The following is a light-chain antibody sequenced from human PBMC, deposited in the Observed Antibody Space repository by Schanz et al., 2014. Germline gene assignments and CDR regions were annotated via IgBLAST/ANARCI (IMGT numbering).Light chain of an antibody. CDR1: SSDVGAYND. J-gene: IGLJ2*01. Sequence: QSALTQPRSVSGSPGQSVTISCTGTSSDVGAYNDVSWYQQHPGKAPKLMIYDVNKRPSGVPDRFSGSKSGNTASLTISGLQAEDEADYYCSSYAGNNNLRVLFGGGTKLTVL. V-gene: IGLV2-11*01. CDR2: DVN. CDR3: SSYAGNNNLRVL.